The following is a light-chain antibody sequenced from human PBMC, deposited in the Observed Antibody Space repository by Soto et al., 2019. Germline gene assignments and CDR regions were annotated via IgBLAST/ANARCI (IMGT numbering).Light chain of an antibody. CDR3: QHYNNYPIT. J-gene: IGKJ5*01. V-gene: IGKV1-16*01. CDR1: QGISNY. Sequence: DIQMAQSPSSLSASIGDTVTITCRASQGISNYLAWFQQKPEKAPKRLIYAASTLESEVPSRFSGSGSGTDFTLTISSLQPEDFATYYCQHYNNYPITFGQGTRLEIK. CDR2: AAS.